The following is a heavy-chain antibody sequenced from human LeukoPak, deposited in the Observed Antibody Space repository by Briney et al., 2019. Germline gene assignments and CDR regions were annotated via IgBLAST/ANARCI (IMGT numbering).Heavy chain of an antibody. J-gene: IGHJ3*02. V-gene: IGHV4-34*01. CDR2: INHSGST. D-gene: IGHD3-9*01. CDR1: GGSFSGYY. Sequence: PSETLSLTCALYGGSFSGYYWTWIRQPPGKGLEWIGEINHSGSTNYSQSLKSRVTISLDTSKNQFSLKLTSVTAADTAVYYCARGSRLTGTFDIWGQGTMVTVSS. CDR3: ARGSRLTGTFDI.